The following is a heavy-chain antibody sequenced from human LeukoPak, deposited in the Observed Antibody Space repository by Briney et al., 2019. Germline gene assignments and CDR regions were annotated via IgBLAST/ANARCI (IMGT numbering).Heavy chain of an antibody. Sequence: GGSLRLSCAASGFTFSNFAMTWVRQAPGKGLEWVSSIVGSSSTYYADSLKGRFTISRGNAKNSLYLQMNSPRAEDTAVYYCARIGAGSSRDYWGQGTLVTVSS. CDR1: GFTFSNFA. CDR2: IVGSSST. D-gene: IGHD6-13*01. CDR3: ARIGAGSSRDY. V-gene: IGHV3-21*01. J-gene: IGHJ4*02.